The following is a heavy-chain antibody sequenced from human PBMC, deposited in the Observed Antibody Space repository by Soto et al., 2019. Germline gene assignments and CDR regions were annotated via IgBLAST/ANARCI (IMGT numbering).Heavy chain of an antibody. CDR2: INAGNGNT. Sequence: QVQLVQSGAEEKKPGASVKVSCKASGYTFTSYAMHWGRQAPGQRLEWMGWINAGNGNTKYSQKFQGRVTITRDTSASTAYMEVSSLRSEDTAVYYCARISVVVTALDYWGQGTLVTVSS. V-gene: IGHV1-3*05. CDR3: ARISVVVTALDY. D-gene: IGHD2-21*02. CDR1: GYTFTSYA. J-gene: IGHJ4*02.